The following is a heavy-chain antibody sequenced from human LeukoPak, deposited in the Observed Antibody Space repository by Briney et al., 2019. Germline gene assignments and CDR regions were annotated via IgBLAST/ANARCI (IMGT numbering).Heavy chain of an antibody. CDR2: ISSSGST. Sequence: SETLSLTSTVSGDSISSGDYYWSWIRQPAGKGLEWIGCISSSGSTNYNPSLKSRVTISVDTSKNQFSLKLSSVTAADTAVYFCARGPYSYDSSGAFDIWGQGTMVTVSS. CDR3: ARGPYSYDSSGAFDI. J-gene: IGHJ3*02. CDR1: GDSISSGDYY. V-gene: IGHV4-61*02. D-gene: IGHD3-22*01.